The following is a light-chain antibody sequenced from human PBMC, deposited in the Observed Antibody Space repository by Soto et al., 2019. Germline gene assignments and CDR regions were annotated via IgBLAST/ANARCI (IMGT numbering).Light chain of an antibody. J-gene: IGLJ1*01. CDR2: DVN. Sequence: QSVLTQPASVSGSPGQSITISCTGSSSDIGHYNFVSWYQQHPGKAPKLMIYDVNNRPSGVSNRFSGSKSGNTASLTISGLQAEDEADYFCVSYTSSSTPYVFGAGIKVTVL. CDR1: SSDIGHYNF. CDR3: VSYTSSSTPYV. V-gene: IGLV2-14*01.